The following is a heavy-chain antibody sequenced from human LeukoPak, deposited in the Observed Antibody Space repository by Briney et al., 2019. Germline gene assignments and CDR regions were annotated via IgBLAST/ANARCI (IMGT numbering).Heavy chain of an antibody. V-gene: IGHV3-74*03. Sequence: GGSLRLSCAASRFTLSSYWMHWVRQAPGKGLVWVSRINPDGSSATYADSVKGRFTISRDNVKNTVYLQMNSPRAEDTAVYYCATPGIRDQYDFDRWGQGTLVIVSS. CDR3: ATPGIRDQYDFDR. J-gene: IGHJ4*02. CDR1: RFTLSSYW. CDR2: INPDGSSA. D-gene: IGHD6-13*01.